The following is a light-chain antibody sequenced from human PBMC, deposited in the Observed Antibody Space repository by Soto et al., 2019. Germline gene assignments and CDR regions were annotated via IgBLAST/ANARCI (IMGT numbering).Light chain of an antibody. V-gene: IGKV3-20*01. Sequence: EVVLTQSPDTLSLPPGERATLSCRASQSISSYLAWYQQKPGQAPRLLIYGASNRATGIPDRFSGSGSGTDFTLTISRLEPEDFAVYYSQQYGSSGTFGQGTKVDIK. CDR3: QQYGSSGT. CDR2: GAS. CDR1: QSISSY. J-gene: IGKJ1*01.